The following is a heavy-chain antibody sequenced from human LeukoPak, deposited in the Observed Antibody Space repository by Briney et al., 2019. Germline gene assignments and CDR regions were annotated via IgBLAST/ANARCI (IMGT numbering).Heavy chain of an antibody. V-gene: IGHV3-7*04. Sequence: GGSLRLSCAASGFTFSSFWMTWVRQAPGEGLEWVANINQDGSDQYSVDSVKGRFSISRDNAKNSLYLQMNSLRAEDTAVYYCAREVRASGYDRIDYWGQGTLVTVSS. CDR2: INQDGSDQ. J-gene: IGHJ4*02. D-gene: IGHD5-12*01. CDR1: GFTFSSFW. CDR3: AREVRASGYDRIDY.